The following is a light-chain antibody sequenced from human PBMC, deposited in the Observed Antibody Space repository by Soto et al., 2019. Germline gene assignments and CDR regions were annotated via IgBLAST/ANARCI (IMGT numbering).Light chain of an antibody. J-gene: IGKJ1*01. CDR3: QQDGRSPWT. V-gene: IGKV3-20*01. CDR2: GAS. CDR1: QSVSSSY. Sequence: EIVLTQSPGTLSLSPGERATLSCRASQSVSSSYLAWYQQKPGQAPRLLIYGASSRPTGIPDRFSGSGSGTDFTITLSRMETEDCTVYYCQQDGRSPWTFGQGTKVEIK.